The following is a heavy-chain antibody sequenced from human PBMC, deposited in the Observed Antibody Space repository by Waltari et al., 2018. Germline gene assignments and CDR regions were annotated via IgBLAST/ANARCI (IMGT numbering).Heavy chain of an antibody. J-gene: IGHJ4*02. V-gene: IGHV3-23*01. CDR2: ISGSGVTT. CDR3: VKDRGSYYSSFDF. D-gene: IGHD1-26*01. CDR1: GFTFSSYA. Sequence: EVQLLESGGGLVQPGGSLRLSCAASGFTFSSYAMSWVRQAPGKGLEWVSSISGSGVTTFYADSVKGRFTISRDNSKNTLYLQMNSLRAEDTAVYYCVKDRGSYYSSFDFWGQGTLVTVSS.